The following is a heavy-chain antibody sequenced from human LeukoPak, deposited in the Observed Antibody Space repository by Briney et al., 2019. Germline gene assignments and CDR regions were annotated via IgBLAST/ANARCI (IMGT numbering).Heavy chain of an antibody. CDR3: AKTGYSNSR. CDR1: GGSISSYY. D-gene: IGHD6-13*01. CDR2: IYYSGST. Sequence: SETLSLTCTVSGGSISSYYWSWIRQPPGKGLEWIGYIYYSGSTYYNPSLKSRVTISVDTSKNQFSLKLSSVTAADTAVYYCAKTGYSNSRWGQGTLVTVSS. J-gene: IGHJ4*02. V-gene: IGHV4-59*08.